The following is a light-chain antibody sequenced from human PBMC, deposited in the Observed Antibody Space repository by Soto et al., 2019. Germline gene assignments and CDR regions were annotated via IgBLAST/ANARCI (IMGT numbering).Light chain of an antibody. CDR2: GAS. V-gene: IGKV3-20*01. J-gene: IGKJ1*01. CDR3: QQYGSSLWT. CDR1: QSVSSSY. Sequence: EIVLTHSPGTLSLSPGERATLSFSSSQSVSSSYLAWYRQKPGQAPRLLIYGASSRATGIPDGFSGSGSGTDFTLTISRLEPEDFAVYYCQQYGSSLWTFGQGTKVDIK.